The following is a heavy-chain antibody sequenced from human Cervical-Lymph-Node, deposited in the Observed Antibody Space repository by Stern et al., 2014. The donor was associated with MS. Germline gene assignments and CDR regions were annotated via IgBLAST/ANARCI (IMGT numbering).Heavy chain of an antibody. D-gene: IGHD3-16*01. CDR3: ARTFRENTFDR. CDR2: VSHSGVRT. J-gene: IGHJ4*02. V-gene: IGHV3-48*02. Sequence: EVQLVESGGGLVHPGDSLKLSCDASGFTFNNHGMNWVRQAPGKGLEWVAFVSHSGVRTNYADSVEGRFAISRDNARSSVYLLMHSLRDEDTAIYYCARTFRENTFDRWGQGTLVTVSS. CDR1: GFTFNNHG.